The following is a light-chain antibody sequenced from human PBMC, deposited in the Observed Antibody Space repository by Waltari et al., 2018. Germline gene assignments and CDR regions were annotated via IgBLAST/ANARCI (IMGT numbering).Light chain of an antibody. CDR3: QSYDNRLSVVA. CDR1: RSNIGADYD. V-gene: IGLV1-40*01. CDR2: GNN. Sequence: QSVLTHPPSVSGAPGQSVPISCTGRRSNIGADYDVHWYQQLPGTVPKLLIYGNNNRPSGGPARFFGSKSGTSASLAITGLQAEDEADYYCQSYDNRLSVVAFGGGTKVTVL. J-gene: IGLJ3*02.